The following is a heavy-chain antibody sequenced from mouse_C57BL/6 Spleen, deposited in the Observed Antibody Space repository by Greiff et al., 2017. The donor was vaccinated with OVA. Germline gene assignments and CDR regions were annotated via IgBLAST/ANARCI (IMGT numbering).Heavy chain of an antibody. CDR1: GFNIKDYY. Sequence: EVHLVESGAELVKPGASVKLSCTASGFNIKDYYMHWVKQRTEQGLEWIGRIDPEDGETKYAPKFQGKATITADTSSNTAYLQLSSLTSEDTAVYYCYYYGSRRYFDVWGTGTTVTVSS. CDR2: IDPEDGET. D-gene: IGHD1-1*01. V-gene: IGHV14-2*01. J-gene: IGHJ1*03. CDR3: YYYGSRRYFDV.